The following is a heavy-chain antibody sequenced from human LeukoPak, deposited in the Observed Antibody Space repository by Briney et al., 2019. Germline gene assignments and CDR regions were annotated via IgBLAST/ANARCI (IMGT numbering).Heavy chain of an antibody. CDR3: ARTSYGSGVSFDP. Sequence: SSETLSLTCTVSGGSISSSSYYWGWIRQPPGKGLEWIGSIYYSGSTYYNPSLKSRVTISVDTSENQFSLKLSSVTAADTAVYYCARTSYGSGVSFDPWGQGTLVTVSS. CDR2: IYYSGST. V-gene: IGHV4-39*01. D-gene: IGHD3-10*01. J-gene: IGHJ5*02. CDR1: GGSISSSSYY.